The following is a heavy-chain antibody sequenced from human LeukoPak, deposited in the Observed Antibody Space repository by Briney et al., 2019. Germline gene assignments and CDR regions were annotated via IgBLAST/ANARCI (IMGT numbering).Heavy chain of an antibody. CDR2: ISAYNGNT. CDR3: ARVSGQQLDSYYYYYYMDV. J-gene: IGHJ6*03. D-gene: IGHD6-13*01. CDR1: GYTFTSYG. V-gene: IGHV1-18*01. Sequence: ALVKVSCKASGYTFTSYGISWVRQAPGQGLEWMGWISAYNGNTNYAQKLQGRVTMTTDTSTSTAYMELRSLRSDDTAVYYCARVSGQQLDSYYYYYYMDVWGKGTTVTVSS.